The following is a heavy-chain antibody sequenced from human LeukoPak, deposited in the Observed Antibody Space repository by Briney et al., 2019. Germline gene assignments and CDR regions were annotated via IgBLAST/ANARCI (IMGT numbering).Heavy chain of an antibody. CDR1: GGSISSGGYY. Sequence: SETLSLTCTVSGGSISSGGYYWSWIRQHPGKGLEWIGYIYYSGSTYYNPSLKSQVTISVDTSKNQFSLKLSSVTAADTAVYYCARGGTRQLLFRNWFDPWGQGTLVTVSS. J-gene: IGHJ5*02. CDR3: ARGGTRQLLFRNWFDP. D-gene: IGHD2-2*01. CDR2: IYYSGST. V-gene: IGHV4-31*01.